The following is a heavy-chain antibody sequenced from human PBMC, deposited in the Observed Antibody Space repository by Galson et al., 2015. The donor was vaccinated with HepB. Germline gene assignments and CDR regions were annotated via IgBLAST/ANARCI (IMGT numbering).Heavy chain of an antibody. V-gene: IGHV3-30*18. D-gene: IGHD5-18*01. CDR2: ISYDGSNK. Sequence: SLRLSCAASGFTFSSYGMHWVRQAPGKGLEWVAVISYDGSNKYYADSVKGRFTISRDNSKNTLYLQMNSLRAEDTAVYYCAKTGVGGYSYGYYFDYWGQGTLVTVSS. CDR3: AKTGVGGYSYGYYFDY. J-gene: IGHJ4*02. CDR1: GFTFSSYG.